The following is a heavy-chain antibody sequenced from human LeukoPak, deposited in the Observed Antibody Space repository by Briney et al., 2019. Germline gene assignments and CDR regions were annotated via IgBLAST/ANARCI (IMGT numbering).Heavy chain of an antibody. CDR3: ARGGKAYNWFDP. CDR2: IYTSGST. V-gene: IGHV4-4*09. Sequence: PSETLSLTCTVSGGSISSYYWSWIRQPPGKGLEWIGYIYTSGSTNYNPSLKSRVTISVDTSKNQFSLKLSSVTAADTAVYYCARGGKAYNWFDPWGQGTLVTVSS. CDR1: GGSISSYY. J-gene: IGHJ5*02. D-gene: IGHD2-15*01.